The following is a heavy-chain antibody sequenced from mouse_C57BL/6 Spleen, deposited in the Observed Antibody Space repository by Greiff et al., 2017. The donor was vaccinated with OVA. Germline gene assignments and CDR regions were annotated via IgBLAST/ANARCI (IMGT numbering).Heavy chain of an antibody. V-gene: IGHV3-6*01. CDR2: ISYDGSN. J-gene: IGHJ4*01. CDR1: GYSITSGYY. Sequence: EVQLQQSGPGLVKPSQSLSLTCSVTGYSITSGYYWNWIRQFPGNKLEWMGYISYDGSNNYNPSLKNRISITRDTSKNQFFLKLNSVTTEDTATYYCARDRAGVMDYWGQGTSVTVSS. D-gene: IGHD3-1*01. CDR3: ARDRAGVMDY.